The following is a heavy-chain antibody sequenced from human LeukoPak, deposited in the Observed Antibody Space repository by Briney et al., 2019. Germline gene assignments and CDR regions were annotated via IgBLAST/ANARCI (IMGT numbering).Heavy chain of an antibody. J-gene: IGHJ6*02. CDR1: GYTFTGYY. V-gene: IGHV3-33*01. D-gene: IGHD2-2*02. Sequence: SCKASGYTFTGYYMHWVRQAPGKGLEWVAVIWYDGSNKYYADSVKGRFTISRDNSKNTLYLQMDSLRAEDTAVYYCARDVEICSSTSCYRRTRYYYYGMDVWGQGTTVTVSS. CDR2: IWYDGSNK. CDR3: ARDVEICSSTSCYRRTRYYYYGMDV.